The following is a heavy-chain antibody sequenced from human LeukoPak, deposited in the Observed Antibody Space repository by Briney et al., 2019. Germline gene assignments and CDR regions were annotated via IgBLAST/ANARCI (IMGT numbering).Heavy chain of an antibody. CDR1: GFTFSSYS. J-gene: IGHJ4*02. V-gene: IGHV3-48*01. CDR2: ISSSSSTI. CDR3: AKGGQQLGY. Sequence: GGSLRPSCAASGFTFSSYSMNWVRQAPGKGLEWVSYISSSSSTIYYADSVKGRFTISRDNSKNTLYLQMNSLRAEDTAVYYCAKGGQQLGYWGQGTLVTVSS. D-gene: IGHD6-13*01.